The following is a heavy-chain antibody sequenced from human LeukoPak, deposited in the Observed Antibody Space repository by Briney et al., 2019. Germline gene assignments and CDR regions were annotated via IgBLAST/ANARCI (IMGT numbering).Heavy chain of an antibody. D-gene: IGHD3-3*01. CDR3: ARDDDFTYGMDV. CDR1: GFIFSDYY. CDR2: ISSSGSTI. Sequence: GGSLRLSCAASGFIFSDYYMSWIRQAPGKGLEWVSHISSSGSTIKYADSVKGRFTISRDNAKNSLYLQMNSLRAEDTAVYYCARDDDFTYGMDVWGQGTTVTVSS. V-gene: IGHV3-11*04. J-gene: IGHJ6*02.